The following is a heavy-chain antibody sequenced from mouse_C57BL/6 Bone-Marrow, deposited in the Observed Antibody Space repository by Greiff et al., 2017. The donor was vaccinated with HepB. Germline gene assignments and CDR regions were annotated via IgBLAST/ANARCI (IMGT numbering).Heavy chain of an antibody. CDR3: ARLDYDYDFDY. V-gene: IGHV5-15*01. D-gene: IGHD2-4*01. Sequence: EVMLVESGGGLVQPGGSLKLSCAASGFTFSDYGMAWVRQAPRKGPAWVAFISNLAYSIYYADTVTGRFTISRENAKNTLYLEMSSLRSEDTAMYYCARLDYDYDFDYWGQGTTLTVSS. J-gene: IGHJ2*01. CDR2: ISNLAYSI. CDR1: GFTFSDYG.